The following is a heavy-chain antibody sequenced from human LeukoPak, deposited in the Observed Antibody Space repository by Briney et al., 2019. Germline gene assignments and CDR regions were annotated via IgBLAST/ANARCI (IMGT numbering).Heavy chain of an antibody. J-gene: IGHJ4*02. CDR3: ARYGYYYDSSGYYQQYFDY. D-gene: IGHD3-22*01. V-gene: IGHV4-61*02. Sequence: SETLSLTCTVSGGSISSGSYYWSWIRQPAGKGLEWIGRIYTSGSTNYNPSLKSRVTISVDTSKNQFSLKLSSVTAADTAVYYCARYGYYYDSSGYYQQYFDYWGQGTLATVSS. CDR2: IYTSGST. CDR1: GGSISSGSYY.